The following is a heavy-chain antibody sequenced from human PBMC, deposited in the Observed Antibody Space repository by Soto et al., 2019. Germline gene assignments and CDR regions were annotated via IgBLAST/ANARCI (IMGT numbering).Heavy chain of an antibody. Sequence: EVQLLESGGGLVQPGGSLRLSCAASGFTFSSYAMSWVRQAPGKGLEWVSAISGSGGSTYYADSVKGRFTISRDNSKKTLYLQMYSLRAEDTAVYYCAKVYSSGSDAFDIWGQGTMVTVSS. CDR1: GFTFSSYA. CDR3: AKVYSSGSDAFDI. CDR2: ISGSGGST. V-gene: IGHV3-23*01. J-gene: IGHJ3*02. D-gene: IGHD6-19*01.